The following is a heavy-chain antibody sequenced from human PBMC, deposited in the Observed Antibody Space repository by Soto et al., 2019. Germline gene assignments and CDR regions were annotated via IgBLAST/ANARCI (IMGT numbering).Heavy chain of an antibody. J-gene: IGHJ5*02. D-gene: IGHD4-17*01. CDR2: IYYSGST. CDR3: ASMLVDYGDFGWFDP. V-gene: IGHV4-30-4*01. CDR1: GGSISSGDYY. Sequence: SETLSLTCTVSGGSISSGDYYWSWIRQPPGKGLEWIGYIYYSGSTYYYPSLKSRVTISVDTSKNQFSLKLSSVTAADTAVYYCASMLVDYGDFGWFDPWGQGTLVTVSS.